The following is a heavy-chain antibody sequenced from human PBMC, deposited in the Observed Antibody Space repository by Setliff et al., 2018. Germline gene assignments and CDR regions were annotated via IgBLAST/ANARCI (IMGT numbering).Heavy chain of an antibody. J-gene: IGHJ5*02. CDR2: TSSSGRST. V-gene: IGHV3-23*01. D-gene: IGHD3-10*01. CDR1: GLTFSNYA. CDR3: AKYGSTWFGDIRWFDT. Sequence: GGSLRLSCAASGLTFSNYAMSWVRQAPGKGLEWISATSSSGRSTYYADSVKGRFTISRDNSKNVLYLQMNSLKAEETAIYYCAKYGSTWFGDIRWFDTWGQGTLVTVSS.